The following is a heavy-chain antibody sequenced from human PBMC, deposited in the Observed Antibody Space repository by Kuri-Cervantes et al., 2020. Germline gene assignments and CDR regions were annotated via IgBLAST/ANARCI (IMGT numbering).Heavy chain of an antibody. J-gene: IGHJ6*03. CDR1: GYSISSGYY. V-gene: IGHV4-38-2*02. D-gene: IGHD3-16*01. Sequence: ESLKISCAVSGYSISSGYYWGWIRQPPGKGLEWVGRIYTTGSTNYNPSLKSRVTISVDKSKNQFSLKLTSVTAADTAVYYCARELFGREGYYYYYMDVWGQGTTVTVSS. CDR2: IYTTGST. CDR3: ARELFGREGYYYYYMDV.